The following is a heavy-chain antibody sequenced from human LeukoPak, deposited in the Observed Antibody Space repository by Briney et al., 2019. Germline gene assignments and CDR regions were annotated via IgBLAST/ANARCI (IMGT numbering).Heavy chain of an antibody. V-gene: IGHV3-48*02. CDR2: MNSDGSHI. D-gene: IGHD3-10*01. Sequence: GGSLRLSCAASGFTFTDYGMNWVRQAPGKGLEWVSSMNSDGSHIYHAGSVEGRFTISRDNARNSPYLQMNGLRDEDTAVYYCARGSFGVFDYWGQGILVTVSS. J-gene: IGHJ4*02. CDR1: GFTFTDYG. CDR3: ARGSFGVFDY.